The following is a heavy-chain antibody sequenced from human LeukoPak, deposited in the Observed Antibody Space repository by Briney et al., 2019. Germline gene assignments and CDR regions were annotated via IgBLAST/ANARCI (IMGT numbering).Heavy chain of an antibody. CDR2: IYYSGST. CDR1: GGSISSYY. Sequence: PSETLSLTCTVSGGSISSYYCSWIRQPPGKGLEWIGYIYYSGSTNYNPSLKSRVTISVDTSKNQFSLKLSSVTAADTAVHYCASSSYCSGGSCYSENAFDIWGQGTMVTVSS. J-gene: IGHJ3*02. CDR3: ASSSYCSGGSCYSENAFDI. D-gene: IGHD2-15*01. V-gene: IGHV4-59*01.